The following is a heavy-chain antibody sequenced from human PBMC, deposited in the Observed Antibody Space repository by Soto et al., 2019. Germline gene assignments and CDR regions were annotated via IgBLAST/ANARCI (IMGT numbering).Heavy chain of an antibody. J-gene: IGHJ4*02. CDR2: ISSSSSYI. CDR3: VGPLWFGERKIN. D-gene: IGHD3-10*01. CDR1: GFTFSSYS. Sequence: GGSLRLSCAASGFTFSSYSMNWVRQAPGKGLEWVSSISSSSSYIYYADSVKGRFTISRDNAKNSLYLQMNSLRAEDTAVYYCVGPLWFGERKINWGQGTLVTVSS. V-gene: IGHV3-21*01.